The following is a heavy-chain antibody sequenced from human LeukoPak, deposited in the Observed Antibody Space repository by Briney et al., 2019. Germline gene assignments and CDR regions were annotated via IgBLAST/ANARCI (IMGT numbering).Heavy chain of an antibody. J-gene: IGHJ6*04. Sequence: GGSLRLSCAASGITFSDHFMTWVRQAPGKGLEWASYINRSGSTIYYADSVKGRFTISRDNAKNSLYLQMSSLGVEDTAVYYWAGVGAAWVEDGMDVWGEGTTVTVSS. CDR3: AGVGAAWVEDGMDV. V-gene: IGHV3-11*01. D-gene: IGHD6-25*01. CDR2: INRSGSTI. CDR1: GITFSDHF.